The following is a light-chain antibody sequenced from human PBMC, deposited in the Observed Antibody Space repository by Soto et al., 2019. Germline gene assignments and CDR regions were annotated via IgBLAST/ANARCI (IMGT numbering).Light chain of an antibody. J-gene: IGLJ1*01. CDR1: SSNIGAGYD. Sequence: QSVLTQPPSVSGAPGQRVTISCTGSSSNIGAGYDVHWYQQLPGTAPKLLIYGNSNRPSGVPDRFSGSKSGTSASLAITGLQAEDEADYYCQSYDSSRVWVFGTGTKVTVL. CDR2: GNS. CDR3: QSYDSSRVWV. V-gene: IGLV1-40*01.